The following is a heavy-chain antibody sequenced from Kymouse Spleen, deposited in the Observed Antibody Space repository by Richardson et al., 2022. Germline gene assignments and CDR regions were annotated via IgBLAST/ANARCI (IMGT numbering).Heavy chain of an antibody. CDR2: IWYDGSNK. CDR3: ARGSVDTAMVHFDY. Sequence: QVQLVESGGGVVQPGRSLRLSCAASGFTFSSYGMHWVRQAPGKGLEWVAVIWYDGSNKYYADSVKGRFTISRDNSKNTLYLQMNSLRAEDTAVYYCARGSVDTAMVHFDYWGQGTLVTVSS. V-gene: IGHV3-33*01. D-gene: IGHD5-18,IGHD5-18*01. J-gene: IGHJ4*02. CDR1: GFTFSSYG.